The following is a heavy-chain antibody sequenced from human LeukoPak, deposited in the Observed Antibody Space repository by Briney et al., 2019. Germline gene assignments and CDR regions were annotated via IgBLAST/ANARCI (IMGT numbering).Heavy chain of an antibody. Sequence: ETLSLTCTVSGGSISSYYWSWVRQAPGKGLEWVSGITGSGGSTYYADSVKGRFTISRDNSKNTLYLQMNSLRAEDTAVYYCAKDPPGYSYCFDYWGQGTLVTVSS. CDR3: AKDPPGYSYCFDY. D-gene: IGHD5-18*01. V-gene: IGHV3-23*01. J-gene: IGHJ4*02. CDR2: ITGSGGST. CDR1: GGSISSYY.